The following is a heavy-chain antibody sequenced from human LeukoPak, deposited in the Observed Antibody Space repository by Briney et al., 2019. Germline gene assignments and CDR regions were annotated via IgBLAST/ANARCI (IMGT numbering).Heavy chain of an antibody. CDR3: ARTGTTLGGGDY. CDR1: GYSFIRYY. D-gene: IGHD1-1*01. V-gene: IGHV1-46*01. CDR2: INPSAGTT. Sequence: GASVKVSCKASGYSFIRYYVHWVRQAPGQGLEWMGLINPSAGTTNYAQKFHDRIIMTRDMSTSTVYMELSGLRSADTAVYYCARTGTTLGGGDYWGQGTLVTVAS. J-gene: IGHJ4*02.